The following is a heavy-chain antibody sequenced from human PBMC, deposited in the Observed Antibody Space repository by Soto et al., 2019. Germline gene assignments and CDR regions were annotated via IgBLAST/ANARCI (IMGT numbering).Heavy chain of an antibody. D-gene: IGHD3-10*01. J-gene: IGHJ5*02. CDR2: IYPGDSDN. V-gene: IGHV5-51*01. CDR3: ARVSGSGSYILNWFDA. Sequence: PGESLKISCKASGYSFTTYWIGWVRQMPGKGLEWMGIIYPGDSDNTYSPSFQGQVTISADKSISTAYLQWSSLKASDTAMYYCARVSGSGSYILNWFDAWGPGTLVTVSS. CDR1: GYSFTTYW.